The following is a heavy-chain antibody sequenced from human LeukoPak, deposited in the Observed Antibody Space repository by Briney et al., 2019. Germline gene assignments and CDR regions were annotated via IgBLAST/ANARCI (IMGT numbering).Heavy chain of an antibody. CDR2: IKQDGREK. CDR1: GFTFSTYW. D-gene: IGHD6-19*01. J-gene: IGHJ4*02. Sequence: PGGSLRLSCAASGFTFSTYWMNWVRQPPGKGLEWVANIKQDGREKYYVDSVKGRFTISRDNAKNSLYLQMNSLRAEDTAVYYCVGGSGWTFDYWGQGTLVTVSS. V-gene: IGHV3-7*01. CDR3: VGGSGWTFDY.